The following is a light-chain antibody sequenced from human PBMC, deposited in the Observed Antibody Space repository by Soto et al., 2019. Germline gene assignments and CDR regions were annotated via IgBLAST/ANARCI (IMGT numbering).Light chain of an antibody. Sequence: IVLTQSPGTLSLSPGERATLCCRASQSVSSSYLAWYQQKPGQAPRLLIYGASSRATGIPDRFSGSGSGTDFTLTISRLEPEDFAVYYCQQYGSSPGTFGQGTKVDIK. CDR3: QQYGSSPGT. J-gene: IGKJ1*01. CDR2: GAS. V-gene: IGKV3-20*01. CDR1: QSVSSSY.